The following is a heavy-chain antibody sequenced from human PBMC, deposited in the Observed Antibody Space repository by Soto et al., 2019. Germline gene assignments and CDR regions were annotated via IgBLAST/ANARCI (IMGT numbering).Heavy chain of an antibody. CDR1: GGSFSGYS. J-gene: IGHJ4*02. V-gene: IGHV4-34*01. Sequence: QVQLQQWGAGLLKPSETLSLTCAVYGGSFSGYSWTWIRQSPGKGLEWIGQINDGGSANYNPSLKGRFTISVDTSNNEFFLELSSVTAADTAVYYCARGLFSETHYSGGWYFFDYWGQGTLVTVSS. D-gene: IGHD1-26*01. CDR2: INDGGSA. CDR3: ARGLFSETHYSGGWYFFDY.